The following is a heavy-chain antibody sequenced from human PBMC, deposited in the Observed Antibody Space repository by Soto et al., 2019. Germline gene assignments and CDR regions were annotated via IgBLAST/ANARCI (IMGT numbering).Heavy chain of an antibody. D-gene: IGHD3-10*01. CDR1: GGSLSSGEYS. CDR3: ARDRITLANDAFDI. V-gene: IGHV4-30-4*01. CDR2: IYYTGNT. Sequence: SETLSLTCTVSGGSLSSGEYSWSWIRQPPGKGLEWIGFIYYTGNTYYNPSLKSRVTISVDTSKNQFSLKLSSVTAAADTAVYYCARDRITLANDAFDIWGQGTMVTVSS. J-gene: IGHJ3*02.